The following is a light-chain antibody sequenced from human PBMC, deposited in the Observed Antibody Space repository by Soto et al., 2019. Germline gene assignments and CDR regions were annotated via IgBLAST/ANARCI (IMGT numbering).Light chain of an antibody. Sequence: IVLTQSPDTLSLSPGETATLSCRASQSISDYLAWYQQKPGQAPRLLIDDASNRATGIPGRFSGSGSGTDFSLTISSLEAEDFAIYYCQQRSDWPSAFGGGTRVEIK. CDR3: QQRSDWPSA. V-gene: IGKV3-11*01. CDR1: QSISDY. CDR2: DAS. J-gene: IGKJ4*01.